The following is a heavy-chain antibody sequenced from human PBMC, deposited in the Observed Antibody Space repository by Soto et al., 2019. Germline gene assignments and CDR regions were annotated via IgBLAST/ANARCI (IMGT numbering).Heavy chain of an antibody. D-gene: IGHD2-15*01. CDR2: ISYDGSNK. V-gene: IGHV3-30-3*01. CDR1: GFTFSSYA. J-gene: IGHJ4*02. CDR3: ARTDCSGGSCYIPAY. Sequence: PVGSLRLSCAASGFTFSSYAMHWVRQAPGKGLEWVAVISYDGSNKYYADSVKGRFTISRDNSKNTLYLQMNSLRAEDTAVYYCARTDCSGGSCYIPAYWGQGTLVTVSS.